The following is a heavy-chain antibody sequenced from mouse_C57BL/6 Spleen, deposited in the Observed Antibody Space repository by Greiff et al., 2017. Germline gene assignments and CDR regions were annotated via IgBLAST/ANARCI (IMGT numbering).Heavy chain of an antibody. V-gene: IGHV1-82*01. D-gene: IGHD2-1*01. CDR2: IYPGDGDT. CDR3: AKEGGNSLIWYFDV. CDR1: GYAFSSSW. Sequence: QVQLQQSGPELVKPGASVKISCKASGYAFSSSWMNWVKQRPGKGLEWIGRIYPGDGDTNYNGKFKGKATLTADKSSSTAYMQLSSLTSEDSAVYFCAKEGGNSLIWYFDVWGTGTTVTVSS. J-gene: IGHJ1*03.